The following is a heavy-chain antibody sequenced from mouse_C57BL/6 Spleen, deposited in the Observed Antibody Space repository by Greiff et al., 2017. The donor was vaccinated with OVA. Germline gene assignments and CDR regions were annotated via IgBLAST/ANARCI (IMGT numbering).Heavy chain of an antibody. CDR2: IDPSDSYT. CDR3: ARESGSSSRYFDV. Sequence: VQLQQPGAELVRPGTSVKLSCKASGYTFTSYWMHWVKQRPGQGLEWIGVIDPSDSYTNYNQKFKGKATSTVDTSSSTAYMQLSSLTSEDSAVYYCARESGSSSRYFDVWGTGTTVTVSS. D-gene: IGHD1-1*01. V-gene: IGHV1-59*01. CDR1: GYTFTSYW. J-gene: IGHJ1*03.